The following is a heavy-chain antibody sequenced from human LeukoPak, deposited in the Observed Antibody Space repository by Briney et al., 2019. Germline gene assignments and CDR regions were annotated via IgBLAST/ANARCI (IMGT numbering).Heavy chain of an antibody. CDR3: ARDPGGSGRVFYYFDY. CDR1: GGTFSSYA. J-gene: IGHJ4*02. Sequence: ASVKVSCKASGGTFSSYAISWVRQAPGQGLEWMGIINPSGGSTSYAQKFQGRVTMTRDTSTSTVYMELSSLRSEDTAVYCCARDPGGSGRVFYYFDYWGQGTLVTVSS. D-gene: IGHD3-10*01. V-gene: IGHV1-46*01. CDR2: INPSGGST.